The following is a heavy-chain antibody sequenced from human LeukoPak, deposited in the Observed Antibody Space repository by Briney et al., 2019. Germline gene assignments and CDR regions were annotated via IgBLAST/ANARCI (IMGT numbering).Heavy chain of an antibody. CDR1: GFTVSSNY. D-gene: IGHD3-22*01. CDR3: ARADYYDSSGYGGGYYFDY. Sequence: PGGSLRLSCAASGFTVSSNYMSWVRQAPGKGLEWVSAITGSGGSTYYADSVKGRFTISRDNAKNSLYLQMNSLRAEDTAVYYCARADYYDSSGYGGGYYFDYWGQGTLVTVSS. J-gene: IGHJ4*02. V-gene: IGHV3-23*01. CDR2: ITGSGGST.